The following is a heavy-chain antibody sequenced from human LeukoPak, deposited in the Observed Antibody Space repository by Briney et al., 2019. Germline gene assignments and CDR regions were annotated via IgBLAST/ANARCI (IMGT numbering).Heavy chain of an antibody. V-gene: IGHV1-46*01. CDR2: INPSGGST. J-gene: IGHJ4*02. Sequence: ASVKVSCKASGYTFTSNYMHWVRQAPGQGLEWMGIINPSGGSTSYAQKFQGRVTMTRDTSTSTVYMELSSLRSEDTAVYYCARDAYCSGGSCYPRYFDYWGQGTLVTVSS. D-gene: IGHD2-15*01. CDR3: ARDAYCSGGSCYPRYFDY. CDR1: GYTFTSNY.